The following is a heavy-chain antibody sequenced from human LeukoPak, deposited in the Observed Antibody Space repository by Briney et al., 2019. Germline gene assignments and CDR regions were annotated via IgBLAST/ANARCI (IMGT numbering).Heavy chain of an antibody. V-gene: IGHV1-2*02. CDR3: ARGPGIAVAGLLAPPNY. J-gene: IGHJ4*02. Sequence: ASVKVSCKASGYTFTGYYMHWVRQAPGQGLEWMGWINPNSGGTNYAQKLQGRVTMTTDTSTSTAYMELRSLRSDDTAVYYCARGPGIAVAGLLAPPNYWGQGTLVTVSS. D-gene: IGHD6-19*01. CDR1: GYTFTGYY. CDR2: INPNSGGT.